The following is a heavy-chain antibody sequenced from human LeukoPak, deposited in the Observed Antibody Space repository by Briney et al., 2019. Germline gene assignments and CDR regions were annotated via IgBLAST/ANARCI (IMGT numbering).Heavy chain of an antibody. D-gene: IGHD1-26*01. V-gene: IGHV4-34*01. Sequence: SETLSLTCAVYGGSFSGYYWSWIRQPPGKGLEWIGEINHSGSTNYNPSLTSRVTISVDTSKNQFSLKLSSVTAADTAVYYCARPRNRYSGSYRRDAFDIWGQGTMVTVSS. CDR3: ARPRNRYSGSYRRDAFDI. J-gene: IGHJ3*02. CDR1: GGSFSGYY. CDR2: INHSGST.